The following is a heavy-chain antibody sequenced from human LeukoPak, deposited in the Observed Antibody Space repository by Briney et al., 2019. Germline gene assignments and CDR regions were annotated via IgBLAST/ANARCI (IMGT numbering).Heavy chain of an antibody. D-gene: IGHD3-16*01. CDR1: GDSISSYY. J-gene: IGHJ4*02. V-gene: IGHV4-59*01. CDR2: ISYGGGT. Sequence: SETLSLTCTVSGDSISSYYWSWIRQPPGKGLEWIGYISYGGGTMYNPSLRSRVTISIDTSKNQFSLNLTSVTAADTAVYFCARVGPWDHPWGTYSFDYWGQGTLVTVSS. CDR3: ARVGPWDHPWGTYSFDY.